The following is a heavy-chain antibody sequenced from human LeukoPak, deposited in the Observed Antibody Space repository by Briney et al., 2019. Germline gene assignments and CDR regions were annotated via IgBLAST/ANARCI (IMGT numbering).Heavy chain of an antibody. V-gene: IGHV3-74*01. J-gene: IGHJ4*02. CDR3: TRDPPHFYGSGSYYFDH. CDR2: INSDGSST. D-gene: IGHD3-10*01. CDR1: GFTFSSYW. Sequence: PGGSLRLSCAASGFTFSSYWMHWVRQGPGKGLVWVSRINSDGSSTTYADSVKGRFTISRDNAKNTLYLQMNSLRAEDTAVYYCTRDPPHFYGSGSYYFDHWGQGILVTVSS.